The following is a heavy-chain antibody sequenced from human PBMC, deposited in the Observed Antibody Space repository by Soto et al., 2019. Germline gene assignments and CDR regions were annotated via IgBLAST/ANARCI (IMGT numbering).Heavy chain of an antibody. CDR1: GCSISSSSYY. J-gene: IGHJ4*02. CDR2: IYYSGST. CDR3: ERTLKVDSRGPFDY. Sequence: SETLSLTCTVSGCSISSSSYYWGWIRQPPGKGLEWIGSIYYSGSTYYNPSLKSRVTISVDTSKNQFSLKLSSVTAADTAVYYCERTLKVDSRGPFDYWGQGTLVTVSS. V-gene: IGHV4-39*01. D-gene: IGHD5-12*01.